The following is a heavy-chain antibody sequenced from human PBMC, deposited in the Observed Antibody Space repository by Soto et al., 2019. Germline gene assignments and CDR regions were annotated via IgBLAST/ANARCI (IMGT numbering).Heavy chain of an antibody. V-gene: IGHV4-39*01. CDR1: GGSISSSSYY. J-gene: IGHJ5*02. CDR2: IYYSGST. Sequence: PSETLSLTCTVSGGSISSSSYYWGWIRQPPGKGLEWIGSIYYSGSTYYNPSLKSRVTISVDTSKNQFSLKLSSVTAADTAVYYCAKAWGLLAPNWFDPWGQGTLVTVSS. CDR3: AKAWGLLAPNWFDP. D-gene: IGHD3-16*01.